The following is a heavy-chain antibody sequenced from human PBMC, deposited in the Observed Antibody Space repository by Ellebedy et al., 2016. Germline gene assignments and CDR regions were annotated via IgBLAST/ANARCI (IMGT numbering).Heavy chain of an antibody. CDR3: ARSGYYGSGSYSRGIGY. CDR2: INPSGGST. J-gene: IGHJ4*02. V-gene: IGHV1-46*01. D-gene: IGHD3-10*01. Sequence: ASVKVSCKASGYTFTSYYMHWVRQAPGQGLEWMGIINPSGGSTSYAQKFQGRVTMTRDTSTSTVYMEPSSLRSEDTAVYYCARSGYYGSGSYSRGIGYWGQGTLVTVSS. CDR1: GYTFTSYY.